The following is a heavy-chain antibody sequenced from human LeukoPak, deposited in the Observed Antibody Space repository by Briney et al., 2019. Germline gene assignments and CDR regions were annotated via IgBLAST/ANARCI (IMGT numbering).Heavy chain of an antibody. Sequence: GGSLRLSCAASGFTVSNNYINWVRQAPGKGLEWVSVIYSGGATYYADSVKGRFTVSRDNSKNTLYLQINSLRAEDTAVYYCARDSGNRGDFDIWGQGTMVTVSS. V-gene: IGHV3-53*01. CDR1: GFTVSNNY. CDR3: ARDSGNRGDFDI. J-gene: IGHJ3*02. D-gene: IGHD6-25*01. CDR2: IYSGGAT.